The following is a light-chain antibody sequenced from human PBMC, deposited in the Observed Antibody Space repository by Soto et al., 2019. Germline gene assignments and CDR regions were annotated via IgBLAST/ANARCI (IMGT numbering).Light chain of an antibody. J-gene: IGKJ1*01. CDR3: QQYGSSGT. CDR2: GAS. V-gene: IGKV3-20*01. Sequence: EIVLTQSPGTLSLSPGERVTLSCRASQSVSSTYLAWYQQKPGQAPRLLIFGASNRAPVIPDRFSGSGSGTDFTLTISSLEPEDFAVYYCQQYGSSGTFGQGTKVDIK. CDR1: QSVSSTY.